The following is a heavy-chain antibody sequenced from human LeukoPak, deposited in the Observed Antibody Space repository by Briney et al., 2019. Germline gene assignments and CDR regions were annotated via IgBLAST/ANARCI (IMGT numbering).Heavy chain of an antibody. Sequence: SGGSLRLSCAASGFTFSSYSMSWVRQAPGKGLEWVSYISSISGTINYADSVKGRFTISGDNARNSLFLQMNSLRAEDTAVYYCARDHNYAFDYWGQGTLVTVSS. D-gene: IGHD5-18*01. CDR2: ISSISGTI. J-gene: IGHJ4*02. CDR3: ARDHNYAFDY. V-gene: IGHV3-48*01. CDR1: GFTFSSYS.